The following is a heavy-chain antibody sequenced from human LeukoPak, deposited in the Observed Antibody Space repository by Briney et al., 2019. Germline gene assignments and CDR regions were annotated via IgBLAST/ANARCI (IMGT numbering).Heavy chain of an antibody. CDR1: GGTFSGYA. CDR2: IIPILGIA. D-gene: IGHD1-26*01. Sequence: GASVKVSCKASGGTFSGYAISWVRQAPGQGLEWMGRIIPILGIANYAQKFQGRVTITADKSTSTGYMELSSLRSEDTAVYYCASGSYPDYYHLGMDLWGQGTTVTVSS. V-gene: IGHV1-69*04. CDR3: ASGSYPDYYHLGMDL. J-gene: IGHJ6*02.